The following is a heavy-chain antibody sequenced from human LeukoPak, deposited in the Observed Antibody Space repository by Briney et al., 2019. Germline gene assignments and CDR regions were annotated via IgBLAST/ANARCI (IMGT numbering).Heavy chain of an antibody. CDR1: GYTFTGYY. D-gene: IGHD5-12*01. CDR2: INPNSGGT. J-gene: IGHJ4*02. Sequence: ASVKVSCKASGYTFTGYYMHWVRQAPGQGLEWMGWINPNSGGTNYAQKFQGRVTMTRDTSISTAYMELSRLRSDDTAVYYCAREVYSGYDFPQPIDYWGQGTLVTVAS. CDR3: AREVYSGYDFPQPIDY. V-gene: IGHV1-2*02.